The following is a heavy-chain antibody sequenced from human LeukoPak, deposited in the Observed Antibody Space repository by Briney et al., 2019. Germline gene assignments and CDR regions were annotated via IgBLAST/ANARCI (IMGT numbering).Heavy chain of an antibody. CDR2: IWYDGSNK. CDR1: GFTFSSYG. V-gene: IGHV3-33*01. CDR3: AREGPVDTAMVKTFDY. Sequence: GRSLRLSCAASGFTFSSYGMHWVRQAPGKGLEWVAVIWYDGSNKYYADSVKGRFTTSRDNSKNTLYLQMNSLRAEDTAVYYCAREGPVDTAMVKTFDYWGQGTLVTVSS. J-gene: IGHJ4*02. D-gene: IGHD5-18*01.